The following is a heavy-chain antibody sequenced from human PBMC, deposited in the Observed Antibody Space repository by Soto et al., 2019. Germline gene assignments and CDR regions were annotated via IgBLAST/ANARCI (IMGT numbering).Heavy chain of an antibody. D-gene: IGHD2-21*01. CDR3: AKGSRETAICGGED. CDR2: ISGSADNT. J-gene: IGHJ1*01. Sequence: GGSLRLSCAASGFTFSSYAMSWVRQAPGRGLEWVSVISGSADNTFYADSVKGRVTISRDNSKNTLDLQMNSLRVEDTAAYYCAKGSRETAICGGEDWGQGTLVTVSS. CDR1: GFTFSSYA. V-gene: IGHV3-23*01.